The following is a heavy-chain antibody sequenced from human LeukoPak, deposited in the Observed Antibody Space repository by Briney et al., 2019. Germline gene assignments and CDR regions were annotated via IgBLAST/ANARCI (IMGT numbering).Heavy chain of an antibody. CDR1: GFTFSSYS. Sequence: GGSLRPSCAASGFTFSSYSMNWVRQAPGKGLEWVSYISSSSSTIYYADSVKGRFTITRDNAKNSLYLQMNSLRAEDTAVYYCARGGATTEGSSGYIPWGQGTLVTVSS. CDR2: ISSSSSTI. V-gene: IGHV3-48*04. J-gene: IGHJ5*02. D-gene: IGHD3-22*01. CDR3: ARGGATTEGSSGYIP.